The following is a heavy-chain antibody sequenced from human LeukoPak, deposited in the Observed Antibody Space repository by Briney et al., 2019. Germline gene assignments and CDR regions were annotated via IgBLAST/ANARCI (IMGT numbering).Heavy chain of an antibody. V-gene: IGHV5-51*01. CDR3: ARHLHAVTTPIGYYGMDV. D-gene: IGHD4-11*01. Sequence: GESLKISCEGSGYSFTSYWIGWVRQMPGKGLEWMGIIYPGDSDTRYSPSLQGQVTISADKSISTAYLQWSSLKASDTAMYYCARHLHAVTTPIGYYGMDVWGQGTTVTVSS. CDR2: IYPGDSDT. J-gene: IGHJ6*02. CDR1: GYSFTSYW.